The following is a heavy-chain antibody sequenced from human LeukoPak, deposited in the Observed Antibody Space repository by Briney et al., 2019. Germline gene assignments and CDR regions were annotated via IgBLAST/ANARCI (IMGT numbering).Heavy chain of an antibody. CDR1: GGSISSSSYY. CDR2: IYYSGST. CDR3: ARPKIAVAVDDAFDI. D-gene: IGHD6-19*01. V-gene: IGHV4-39*01. J-gene: IGHJ3*02. Sequence: PSETLSLTCTVYGGSISSSSYYWGWIRQPPGKGLEWIGRIYYSGSTYYNPSLKSRVTISGDTSKNLFSLKLSSVTAADTAVYYCARPKIAVAVDDAFDIWGQGTMVTVSS.